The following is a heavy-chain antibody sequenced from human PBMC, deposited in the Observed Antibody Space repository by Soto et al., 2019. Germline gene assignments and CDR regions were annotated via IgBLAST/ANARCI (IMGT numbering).Heavy chain of an antibody. CDR1: GDSIRSVGYY. D-gene: IGHD6-25*01. Sequence: QIQLQESGPGLVKPSETLSLTCSVSGDSIRSVGYYWTWIRQPPGKGLEWLGDVYGVGTSRYNASLRSRLDISADPSNNAFSRKLTSVTATDTAVYFCGRGVSSGWNPTRVDPWGHG. V-gene: IGHV4-30-4*08. CDR2: VYGVGTS. CDR3: GRGVSSGWNPTRVDP. J-gene: IGHJ5*02.